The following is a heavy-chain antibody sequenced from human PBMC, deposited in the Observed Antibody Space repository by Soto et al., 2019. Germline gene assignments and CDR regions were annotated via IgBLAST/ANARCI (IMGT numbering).Heavy chain of an antibody. CDR2: IWYDGSNK. D-gene: IGHD2-15*01. Sequence: GVSLRLSCAASGFTFSSYDMHWVRQAPGKGLEWVAVIWYDGSNKYYADSVKGRFTFSRDNSKNTLYLQMNSLRAEDTAVYYCASQPYCRGGGGYETWFDPWGQEPWSPSPQ. CDR1: GFTFSSYD. J-gene: IGHJ5*02. V-gene: IGHV3-33*01. CDR3: ASQPYCRGGGGYETWFDP.